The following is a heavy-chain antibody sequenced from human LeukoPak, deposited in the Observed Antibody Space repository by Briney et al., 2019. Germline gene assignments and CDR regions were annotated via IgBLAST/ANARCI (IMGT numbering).Heavy chain of an antibody. CDR2: ISPSSSSI. CDR3: ARETYNDFWSGLNWFDP. J-gene: IGHJ5*02. V-gene: IGHV3-21*01. D-gene: IGHD3-3*01. Sequence: GGSLRLSCTASEFTFSVYTMNWVRQAPGKGLEWVSSISPSSSSIYYADSVRGRFAVSRDNAKKSLSLQMNSLRVEDTAIYYCARETYNDFWSGLNWFDPWGQGTLVTVSS. CDR1: EFTFSVYT.